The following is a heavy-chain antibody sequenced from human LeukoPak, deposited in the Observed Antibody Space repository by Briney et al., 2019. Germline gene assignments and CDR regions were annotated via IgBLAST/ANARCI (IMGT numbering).Heavy chain of an antibody. D-gene: IGHD4-17*01. V-gene: IGHV4-59*12. Sequence: SETLSLTCTVSGGSISSYYWSWIRQPPGKGLEWIGYIYYSGSTNYNPSLKSRVTISVDTSKNQFSLKLSSVTAADTAVYYCARVAYGDYDGSLDYWGQGTLVTVSS. CDR2: IYYSGST. J-gene: IGHJ4*02. CDR3: ARVAYGDYDGSLDY. CDR1: GGSISSYY.